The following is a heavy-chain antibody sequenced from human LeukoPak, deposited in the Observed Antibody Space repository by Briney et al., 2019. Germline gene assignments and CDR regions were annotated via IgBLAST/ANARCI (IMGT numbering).Heavy chain of an antibody. CDR2: IYTSGST. V-gene: IGHV4-61*02. CDR3: ARGVRDGYNPPLFDY. D-gene: IGHD5-24*01. Sequence: SGTLSLTCAVSGGSISSSNWWSWIRQPAGKGLEWIGRIYTSGSTNYNPSLKSRVTISVDTSKNQFSLKLSSVTAADTAVYYCARGVRDGYNPPLFDYWGQGTLVTVSS. J-gene: IGHJ4*02. CDR1: GGSISSSNW.